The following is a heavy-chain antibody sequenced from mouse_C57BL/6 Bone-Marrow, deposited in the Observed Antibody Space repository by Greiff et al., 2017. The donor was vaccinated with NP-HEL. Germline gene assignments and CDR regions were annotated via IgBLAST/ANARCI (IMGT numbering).Heavy chain of an antibody. J-gene: IGHJ4*01. CDR1: GYTFTDYE. D-gene: IGHD1-1*01. V-gene: IGHV1-15*01. CDR3: TRTLYYYGSSYAMDY. Sequence: VKLQQSGAELVRPGASVTLSCKASGYTFTDYEMHWVKQTPVHGLEWIGAIDPETGGTAYNQKFKGKAILTADKSSSTAYMELRSLTSEDSAVYYCTRTLYYYGSSYAMDYWGQGTSVTVSS. CDR2: IDPETGGT.